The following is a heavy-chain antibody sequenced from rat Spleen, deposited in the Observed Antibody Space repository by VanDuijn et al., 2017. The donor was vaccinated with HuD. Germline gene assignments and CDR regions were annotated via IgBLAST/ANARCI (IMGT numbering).Heavy chain of an antibody. CDR3: TTYGGLRNWFAY. CDR2: ISTGGGNT. D-gene: IGHD4-1*01. V-gene: IGHV5-25*01. J-gene: IGHJ3*01. CDR1: GFTFSNYG. Sequence: EVELVESGGGLVQPGRSMKLSCAASGFTFSNYGMAWVRQAPTKGLEWVASISTGGGNTYYRDSVKGRFTVSRDDAKSTLHLQMDSLRSEDTATYYCTTYGGLRNWFAYWGQGTLVTVSS.